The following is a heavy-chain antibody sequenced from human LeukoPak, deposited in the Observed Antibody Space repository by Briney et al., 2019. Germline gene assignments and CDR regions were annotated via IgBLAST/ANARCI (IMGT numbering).Heavy chain of an antibody. CDR2: IYHSGST. V-gene: IGHV4-4*02. D-gene: IGHD3-16*01. Sequence: ASETLSLTCAVSGGSISSSNWWSWVRQPPGKGLEWIGEIYHSGSTNYNPSLKSRVTISVDKSKNQFSLKLSSVTAADTAVYYCARDPSMGDDAFDIWGQGTMVTVSS. CDR1: GGSISSSNW. J-gene: IGHJ3*02. CDR3: ARDPSMGDDAFDI.